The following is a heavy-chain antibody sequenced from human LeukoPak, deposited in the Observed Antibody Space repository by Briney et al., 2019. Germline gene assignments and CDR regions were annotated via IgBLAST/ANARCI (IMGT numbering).Heavy chain of an antibody. J-gene: IGHJ4*02. CDR1: GYTFTSYG. Sequence: SVKVSCKASGYTFTSYGISWVRQAPGQGLEWMGRIIPILGIANYAQKFQGRVTITADKSTSTAYMELSSLRSEDTAVYYCARSPNYRESIFPLRGSVTTLGSYQNWGQGTLVTVSS. CDR2: IIPILGIA. V-gene: IGHV1-69*04. CDR3: ARSPNYRESIFPLRGSVTTLGSYQN. D-gene: IGHD4-11*01.